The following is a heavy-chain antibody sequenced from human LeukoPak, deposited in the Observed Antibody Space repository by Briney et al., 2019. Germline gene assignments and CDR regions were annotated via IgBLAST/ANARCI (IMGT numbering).Heavy chain of an antibody. CDR1: GGSISSGSYY. J-gene: IGHJ6*03. Sequence: SQTLSLTCTVSGGSISSGSYYWSWIRQRAGKGLEWIGRIYTSGSTNYNPSLKSRVTISVDTSKNQFSLKLSSVTAADTAVYYCARQYYYYYMDVWGKGTTVTISS. V-gene: IGHV4-61*02. CDR2: IYTSGST. CDR3: ARQYYYYYMDV.